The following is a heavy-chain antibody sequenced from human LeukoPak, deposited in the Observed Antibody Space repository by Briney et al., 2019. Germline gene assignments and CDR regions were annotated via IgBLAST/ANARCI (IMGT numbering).Heavy chain of an antibody. CDR2: IYSGGST. CDR3: AKDYCSGGSCYSDAFDI. CDR1: GFTVSSNY. Sequence: PGGSLRLSCAASGFTVSSNYMSWVRQAPGKGLEWVSVIYSGGSTYYADSVKGRFTISRDNSKNTLYLQMNSLRAEDTAVYYCAKDYCSGGSCYSDAFDIWGQGTMVTVSS. D-gene: IGHD2-15*01. J-gene: IGHJ3*02. V-gene: IGHV3-53*01.